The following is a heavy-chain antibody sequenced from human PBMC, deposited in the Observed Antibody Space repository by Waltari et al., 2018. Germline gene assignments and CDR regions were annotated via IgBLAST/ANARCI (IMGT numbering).Heavy chain of an antibody. Sequence: QVQLQESGPGLVKPSETLSLTCTVSGDSISNYYWNWIRPPAERGLEWIGRIQTSGSTNDQPALKSRVTMSIDTSKNQFSLKLTSVTAADTAVYYCARGGYSSGWPTFDYWGQGTLVTVFS. CDR1: GDSISNYY. D-gene: IGHD6-19*01. V-gene: IGHV4-4*07. CDR3: ARGGYSSGWPTFDY. CDR2: IQTSGST. J-gene: IGHJ4*02.